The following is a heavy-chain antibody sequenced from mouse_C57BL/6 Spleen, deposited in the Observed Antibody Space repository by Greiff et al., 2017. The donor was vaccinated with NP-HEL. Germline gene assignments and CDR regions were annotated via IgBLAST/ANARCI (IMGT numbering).Heavy chain of an antibody. CDR2: IYPRDGST. V-gene: IGHV1-78*01. Sequence: QVQLQQSDAELVKPGASVKISCKVSGYTFTDHTIHWMKQRPAQGLEWIGYIYPRDGSTKYNEKFKGKATLTADKSCSTAVMQLNSLTSEDSAVYLCERLSNWDLYYFDDWGQGTTLTVSS. J-gene: IGHJ2*01. CDR3: ERLSNWDLYYFDD. CDR1: GYTFTDHT. D-gene: IGHD4-1*01.